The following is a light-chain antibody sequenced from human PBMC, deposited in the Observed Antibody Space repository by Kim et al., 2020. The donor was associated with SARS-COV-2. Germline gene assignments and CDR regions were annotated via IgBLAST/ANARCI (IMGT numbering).Light chain of an antibody. CDR2: GAS. J-gene: IGKJ2*01. V-gene: IGKV3-20*01. CDR3: QQYGTSPYT. Sequence: WSPGERATLSCRASQSVSSSAVAWYQQKPGQAPRVLIHGASSRATGFPDRFSGSGSGTDFTLTISRLEPEDFAVYYCQQYGTSPYTFGQGTKLEI. CDR1: QSVSSSA.